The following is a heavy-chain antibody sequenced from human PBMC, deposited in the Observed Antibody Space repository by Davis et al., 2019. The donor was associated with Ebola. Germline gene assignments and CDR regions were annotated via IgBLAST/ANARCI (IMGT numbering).Heavy chain of an antibody. Sequence: GGSLRLSCTASGFTFSSSPMHWVRQAPGMGLEWVALVSWDGSNKYYADSVKGRLTISRDNSKNTLYLQMNSLRAEDTAVYYCARAPSGYSSSFDYWGQGTLVTVSS. CDR2: VSWDGSNK. J-gene: IGHJ4*02. D-gene: IGHD6-13*01. CDR1: GFTFSSSP. CDR3: ARAPSGYSSSFDY. V-gene: IGHV3-30-3*01.